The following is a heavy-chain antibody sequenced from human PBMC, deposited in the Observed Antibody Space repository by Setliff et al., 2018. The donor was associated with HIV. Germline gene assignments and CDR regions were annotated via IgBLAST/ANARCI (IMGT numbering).Heavy chain of an antibody. CDR3: ARVVARGYDRGYYYYYMDV. CDR1: GGTFSSYA. D-gene: IGHD5-12*01. Sequence: SVKVSCKASGGTFSSYAISWVRQAPGQGLEWMGGIIPILGIANYAQKFQGRVTITADKSTSTAYMELSSLRSEDTAVYYCARVVARGYDRGYYYYYMDVWGKGTTVTV. V-gene: IGHV1-69*10. CDR2: IIPILGIA. J-gene: IGHJ6*03.